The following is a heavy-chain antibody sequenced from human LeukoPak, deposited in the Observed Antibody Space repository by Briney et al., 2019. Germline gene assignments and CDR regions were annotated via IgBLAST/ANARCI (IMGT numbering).Heavy chain of an antibody. V-gene: IGHV4-34*01. J-gene: IGHJ4*02. CDR1: GGSFSGYY. Sequence: PSETLSLTCAVYGGSFSGYYWSWIRQPPGKGLEWIGEINHSGSTNYNPSLKSRVTISVDTSKNQFSLKLSSVTAADTAVYYCARSEDWNDLYYFDYWGQGTLVTVSS. CDR3: ARSEDWNDLYYFDY. D-gene: IGHD1-1*01. CDR2: INHSGST.